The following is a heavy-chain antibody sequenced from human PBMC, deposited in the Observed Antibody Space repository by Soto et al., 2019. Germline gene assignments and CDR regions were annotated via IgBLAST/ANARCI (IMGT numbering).Heavy chain of an antibody. CDR3: ATPIAARPYGMDV. CDR2: IIPIFGTA. Sequence: SVKVSCKASGGTFSSYAISWVRQAPGQGLEWMGGIIPIFGTANYAQKFQGRVTITADESTSTAYMELSSLRSEDTAVYYCATPIAARPYGMDVWGQGTTVTVSS. J-gene: IGHJ6*02. V-gene: IGHV1-69*13. CDR1: GGTFSSYA. D-gene: IGHD6-6*01.